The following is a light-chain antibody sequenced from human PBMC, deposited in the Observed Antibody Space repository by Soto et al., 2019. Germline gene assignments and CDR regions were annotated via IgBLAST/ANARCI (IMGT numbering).Light chain of an antibody. V-gene: IGKV3-20*01. J-gene: IGKJ1*01. CDR2: GAS. Sequence: EIVLTQSPGTLSLSPGERATLSCRASQSVSSSYLAWYQQKPGQAPRLLIYGASSRATGIPDRFSGSGSGTDFTLTISRLEPEDFAVYYCQQYGGPWTFGQGT. CDR1: QSVSSSY. CDR3: QQYGGPWT.